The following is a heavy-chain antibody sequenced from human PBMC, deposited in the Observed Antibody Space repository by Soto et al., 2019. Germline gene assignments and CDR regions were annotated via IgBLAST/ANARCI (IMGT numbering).Heavy chain of an antibody. Sequence: QVQLVESGGGVVQPGMSPRLSYAASGLTFDIFAMHWVRQAPGKGLEWVAVISFDGSSAHYADSVEGRFTISRDNSKSTVYLQMDSARPEDTAVYYCATGYATTWFQYGLDVWGQGTSVIVFS. V-gene: IGHV3-30-3*01. D-gene: IGHD3-9*01. CDR2: ISFDGSSA. CDR3: ATGYATTWFQYGLDV. CDR1: GLTFDIFA. J-gene: IGHJ6*02.